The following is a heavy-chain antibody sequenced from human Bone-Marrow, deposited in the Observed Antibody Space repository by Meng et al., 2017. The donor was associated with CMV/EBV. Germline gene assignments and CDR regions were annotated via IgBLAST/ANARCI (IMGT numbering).Heavy chain of an antibody. CDR3: AREAPTVTTDRGGWFDP. Sequence: GESLKISCAASGFTFSSYAMSWVRQAPGKGLEWVSAISGSGGSTYYADSVKGRFTISRDNSKNTLYLQMNSLRAEDTAVYYCAREAPTVTTDRGGWFDPWGQGTLVTVSS. D-gene: IGHD4-11*01. CDR2: ISGSGGST. V-gene: IGHV3-23*01. CDR1: GFTFSSYA. J-gene: IGHJ5*02.